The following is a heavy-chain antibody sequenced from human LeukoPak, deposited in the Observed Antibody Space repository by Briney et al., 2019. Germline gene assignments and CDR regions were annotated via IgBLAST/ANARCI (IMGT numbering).Heavy chain of an antibody. J-gene: IGHJ4*02. Sequence: SETLSLTCTVSGGSISSGSYYWSWIRQPAGKGLEWIGRIYTSGSTNYNPSLKSRVTISVDTSKNQFSLKLSSVTAADTAVYYCARQNILTGLVDYWGQGTLVTVSS. V-gene: IGHV4-61*02. CDR2: IYTSGST. CDR1: GGSISSGSYY. CDR3: ARQNILTGLVDY. D-gene: IGHD3-9*01.